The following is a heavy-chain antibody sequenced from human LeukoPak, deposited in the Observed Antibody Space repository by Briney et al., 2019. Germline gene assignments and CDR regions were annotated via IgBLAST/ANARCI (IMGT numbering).Heavy chain of an antibody. D-gene: IGHD3-22*01. CDR3: ARQDGSGLYYFDY. CDR2: IYPGDSDT. CDR1: GYSFRSYW. J-gene: IGHJ4*02. Sequence: KPEESLKISCKGSGYSFRSYWIGWVRQMPGKGLEWMGIIYPGDSDTRYRPSFQGQVTISVDKSINTAYLQWSSLKASDSAVFYCARQDGSGLYYFDYWGQGTLVTVSS. V-gene: IGHV5-51*01.